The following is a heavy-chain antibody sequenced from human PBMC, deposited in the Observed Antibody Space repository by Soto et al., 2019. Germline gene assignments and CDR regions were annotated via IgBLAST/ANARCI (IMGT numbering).Heavy chain of an antibody. Sequence: QLVQSRAEVKKPGASVKVSCKASGGTYSNYAISWVRQAPGQGLEWMGAIIPIIGSTDNAQKFQGRVLLTADESTSTVYMVLGSLTSEDTAVYYCAQVGATGTYWGQGTLVTVSS. CDR1: GGTYSNYA. CDR3: AQVGATGTY. CDR2: IIPIIGST. V-gene: IGHV1-69*01. D-gene: IGHD1-26*01. J-gene: IGHJ4*02.